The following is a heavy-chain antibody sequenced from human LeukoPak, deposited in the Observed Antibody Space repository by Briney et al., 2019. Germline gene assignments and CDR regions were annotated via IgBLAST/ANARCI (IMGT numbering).Heavy chain of an antibody. CDR2: IWYDGNKR. D-gene: IGHD1/OR15-1a*01. Sequence: GGSLRLSCAASGFTFSSYGMHWVRRAPGKRLEWVAVIWYDGNKRYYAASVKGRFTISRDSSKNTLYLQMDSLRADDTAVYYCGREGSSRTIDYWGQGTLVTVSP. CDR1: GFTFSSYG. CDR3: GREGSSRTIDY. J-gene: IGHJ4*02. V-gene: IGHV3-33*01.